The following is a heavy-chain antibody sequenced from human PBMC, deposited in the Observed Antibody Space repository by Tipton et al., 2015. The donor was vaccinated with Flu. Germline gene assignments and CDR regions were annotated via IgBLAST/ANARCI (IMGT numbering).Heavy chain of an antibody. D-gene: IGHD1-7*01. CDR2: ISQDGNEK. V-gene: IGHV3-7*03. J-gene: IGHJ4*02. Sequence: GSLRLSCATSGFTFTNYWMSWIRHAPRKGLEWVAHISQDGNEKYYVDSVKGRFTISRDNSKNTLYLQMNDLRAEDTAVYYCAKNNWNYPGGDYWGQGTLVTVSS. CDR1: GFTFTNYW. CDR3: AKNNWNYPGGDY.